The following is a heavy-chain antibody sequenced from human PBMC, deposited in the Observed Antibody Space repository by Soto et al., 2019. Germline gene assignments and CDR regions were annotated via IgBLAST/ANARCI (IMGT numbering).Heavy chain of an antibody. CDR1: GFVFSDYG. V-gene: IGHV3-30*02. Sequence: GGSLRLSCAASGFVFSDYGMHWARQAPGKGLEWVALITNDGNNEYYRESVKGRFSISRGRSTNTVDLLMNSLRPEDTGVYYCAKEGPGGGRHFYYAMDVWGQGTTVTVSS. CDR3: AKEGPGGGRHFYYAMDV. CDR2: ITNDGNNE. D-gene: IGHD1-26*01. J-gene: IGHJ6*02.